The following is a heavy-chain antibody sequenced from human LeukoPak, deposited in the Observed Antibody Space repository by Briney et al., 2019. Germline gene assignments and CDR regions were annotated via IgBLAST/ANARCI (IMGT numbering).Heavy chain of an antibody. CDR1: GFTFSSYA. J-gene: IGHJ4*02. CDR3: AKDVEYYYDSSGYDY. D-gene: IGHD3-22*01. CDR2: ISGSGGST. Sequence: GGSLRLSCAASGFTFSSYAMSWVRQAPGKGLEWVSAISGSGGSTYYADSVKGRFTISRDNSKNTLYLQMNSLRAEGTAVYYCAKDVEYYYDSSGYDYWGQGTLVTVSS. V-gene: IGHV3-23*01.